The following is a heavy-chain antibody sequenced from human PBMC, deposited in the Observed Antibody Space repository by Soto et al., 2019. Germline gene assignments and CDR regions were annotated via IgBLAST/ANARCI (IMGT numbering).Heavy chain of an antibody. CDR1: GDSISSGGYY. CDR2: IYHSGST. Sequence: SSETLSLTCTVSGDSISSGGYYWSWIRQHPGKGLEYIGYIYHSGSTYYNPSLKSRVTMSVDTSKNQFSLKLTSVTAADTAVYYCARDYSGYGWFDPWGQGTLVTVSS. D-gene: IGHD5-12*01. V-gene: IGHV4-31*03. CDR3: ARDYSGYGWFDP. J-gene: IGHJ5*02.